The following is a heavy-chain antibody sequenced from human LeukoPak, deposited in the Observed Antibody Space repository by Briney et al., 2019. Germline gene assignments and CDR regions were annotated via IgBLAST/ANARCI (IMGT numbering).Heavy chain of an antibody. CDR1: GGSISSYY. CDR3: ARVAGSGYCEY. J-gene: IGHJ4*02. V-gene: IGHV4-59*12. D-gene: IGHD6-19*01. Sequence: NPSETLSLTCTVSGGSISSYYWSWIRQPPGKGLEWIGYIYYSGSTNYNPSLKSRVTISVDTSKNQFSLKLSSVTAADTAVYYCARVAGSGYCEYWGQGTLVTVSS. CDR2: IYYSGST.